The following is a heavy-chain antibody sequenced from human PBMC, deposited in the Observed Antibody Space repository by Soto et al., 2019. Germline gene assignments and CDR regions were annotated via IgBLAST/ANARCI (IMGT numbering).Heavy chain of an antibody. J-gene: IGHJ4*01. CDR1: GGSISSGGYY. CDR2: IYYTGST. Sequence: PSETLSLTCTVSGGSISSGGYYWSWIRQHPGEGLEWIGYIYYTGSTYYNPSLKSRVTISVDTSKSQFSLRLSSVTAADTAFYYCARVSASGKYGFDSWGQGTLVTVSS. V-gene: IGHV4-31*03. D-gene: IGHD3-10*01. CDR3: ARVSASGKYGFDS.